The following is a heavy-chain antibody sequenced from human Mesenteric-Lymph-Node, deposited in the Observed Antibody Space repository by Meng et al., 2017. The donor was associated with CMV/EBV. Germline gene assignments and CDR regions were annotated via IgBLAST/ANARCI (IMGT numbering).Heavy chain of an antibody. CDR2: ISHSGST. CDR1: GGSISSSNW. Sequence: LSLTCAVSGGSISSSNWWSWVRQPPGKRLEWIGEISHSGSTSYNPSLKSRVTISVDKSKNQFSLKLNYVTAADTAVYYCARGSWYFDLWGRGTLVTVSS. J-gene: IGHJ2*01. CDR3: ARGSWYFDL. V-gene: IGHV4-4*02.